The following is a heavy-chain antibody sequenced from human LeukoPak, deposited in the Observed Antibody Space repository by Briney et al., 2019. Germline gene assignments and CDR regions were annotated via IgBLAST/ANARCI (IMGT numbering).Heavy chain of an antibody. CDR2: ITSQTDGGTT. J-gene: IGHJ4*02. D-gene: IGHD2-2*01. CDR1: GFTFNNAW. CDR3: STGVPVADFDY. Sequence: GGSLRLSCAASGFTFNNAWMSWVRQAPGKGLEWVCRITSQTDGGTTDYAAPVKGRFSISRDDSKNTLYLQMNSLKTEDTAVYYCSTGVPVADFDYWGQGTLVIVSS. V-gene: IGHV3-15*01.